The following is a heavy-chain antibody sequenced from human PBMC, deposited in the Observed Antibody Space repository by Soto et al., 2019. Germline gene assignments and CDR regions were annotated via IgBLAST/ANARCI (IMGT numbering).Heavy chain of an antibody. CDR2: IWYDGSNE. Sequence: QVQLVESGVGVDQPGKSLRLSCAASGFSFSSYGMHWVRQAPGKGLEWVAVIWYDGSNEDYADSVKGRFAISRDNSKNTLYLQMNSLRADDTAVYYCARDRDYYDNSGYALDIWGQGTVVTVSS. D-gene: IGHD3-22*01. CDR1: GFSFSSYG. J-gene: IGHJ3*02. CDR3: ARDRDYYDNSGYALDI. V-gene: IGHV3-33*01.